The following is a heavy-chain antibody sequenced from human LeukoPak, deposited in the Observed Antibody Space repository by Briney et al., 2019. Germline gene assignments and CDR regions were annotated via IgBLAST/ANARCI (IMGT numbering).Heavy chain of an antibody. CDR2: ISAYNGNT. CDR1: GYTFTSYG. D-gene: IGHD1-26*01. J-gene: IGHJ3*02. CDR3: ARVMSGSHLDAFDI. V-gene: IGHV1-18*01. Sequence: ASVKVSCKASGYTFTSYGISWVRQAPGQGLEWTGWISAYNGNTNYAQKLQGRVTMTTDTSTSTAYMELSSLRSDDTAVYYCARVMSGSHLDAFDIWGQGTMVTVSS.